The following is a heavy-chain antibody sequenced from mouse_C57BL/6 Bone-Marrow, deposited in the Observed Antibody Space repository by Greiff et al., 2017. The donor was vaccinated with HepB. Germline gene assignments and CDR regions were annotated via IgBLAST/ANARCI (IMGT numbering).Heavy chain of an antibody. V-gene: IGHV7-1*01. CDR1: GFTFSDFY. D-gene: IGHD1-1*01. CDR3: ARDGVLPYAMDY. CDR2: SRNKANDYTT. Sequence: EVKVVESGGGLVQSGRSLRLSCATSGFTFSDFYMEWVRQAPGKGLEWIAASRNKANDYTTEYSASVKGRFIVSRDTSQSILYLQMNALRAEDTAIYYCARDGVLPYAMDYWGQGTSVTVSS. J-gene: IGHJ4*01.